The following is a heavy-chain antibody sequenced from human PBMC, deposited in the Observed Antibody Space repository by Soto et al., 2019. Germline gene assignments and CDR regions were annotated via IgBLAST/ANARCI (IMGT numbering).Heavy chain of an antibody. V-gene: IGHV3-30-3*01. D-gene: IGHD6-19*01. CDR3: ARDRVGWYFDY. CDR1: GFTFSSYA. Sequence: PGGSLRLSCAASGFTFSSYAMHWVRQAPGKGLEWVAVISYDGSNKYYADSVKGRFTISRDNSKNTLYLQMNSLRAEDTAVYYCARDRVGWYFDYWGQGTLVTVSS. J-gene: IGHJ4*02. CDR2: ISYDGSNK.